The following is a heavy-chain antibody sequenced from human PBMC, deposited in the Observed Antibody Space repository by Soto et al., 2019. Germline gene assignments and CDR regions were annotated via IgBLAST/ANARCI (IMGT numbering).Heavy chain of an antibody. J-gene: IGHJ4*02. Sequence: SETLSLTCTVSGGSISSGGYYWSWIRQHPGKGLEWIGYIYYSGSTNYTPSLKSRVTISVDTSKNQFSLKLSSVTAADTAVYYCARSMGGLTGPFDYWGLGTLVTVSS. CDR1: GGSISSGGYY. CDR3: ARSMGGLTGPFDY. CDR2: IYYSGST. D-gene: IGHD3-16*01. V-gene: IGHV4-61*08.